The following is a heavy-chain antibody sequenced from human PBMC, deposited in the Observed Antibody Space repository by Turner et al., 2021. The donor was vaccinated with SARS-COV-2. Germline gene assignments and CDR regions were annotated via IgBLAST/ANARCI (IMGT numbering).Heavy chain of an antibody. CDR1: GYTFTDYY. J-gene: IGHJ4*02. CDR3: ARVSSLSYYFDY. D-gene: IGHD6-6*01. V-gene: IGHV1-2*02. CDR2: INPNSGGT. Sequence: QVQLVQSGAEVKKPGASVKVSCKASGYTFTDYYIHWVRQAPGQGLEWMGWINPNSGGTNYAQKFQGRVTMTRDTSISTAYMDLSRLRSDDTAVYYCARVSSLSYYFDYWGQGTLVTVSS.